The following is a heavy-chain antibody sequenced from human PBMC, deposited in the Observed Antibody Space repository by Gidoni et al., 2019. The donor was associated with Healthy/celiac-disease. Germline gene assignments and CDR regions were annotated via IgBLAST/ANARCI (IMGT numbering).Heavy chain of an antibody. Sequence: EVQLVESGGGLVQPGGSLRLSCAASGCPFSSYAMSWVRPAPGKGLEWVSAISGSGGSTYYADSVKGRFTISRDNSKNTLYLQMNSLRAEDTAVYYCAKGYEQWLAHVDYWGQGTLVTVSS. D-gene: IGHD6-19*01. V-gene: IGHV3-23*04. CDR2: ISGSGGST. J-gene: IGHJ4*02. CDR3: AKGYEQWLAHVDY. CDR1: GCPFSSYA.